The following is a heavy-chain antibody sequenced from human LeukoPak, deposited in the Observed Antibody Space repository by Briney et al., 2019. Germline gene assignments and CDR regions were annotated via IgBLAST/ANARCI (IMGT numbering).Heavy chain of an antibody. CDR1: GYSISSGYY. Sequence: PSETLSLTCTVSGYSISSGYYWGWIRQPPGKGLEWIGSIYHSGSTYYNPSLKSRITISVDTSKNQFSLKLSSVTAADTAVYYCARPYYYYMDVWGKGTTVTVSS. CDR3: ARPYYYYMDV. V-gene: IGHV4-38-2*02. CDR2: IYHSGST. J-gene: IGHJ6*03.